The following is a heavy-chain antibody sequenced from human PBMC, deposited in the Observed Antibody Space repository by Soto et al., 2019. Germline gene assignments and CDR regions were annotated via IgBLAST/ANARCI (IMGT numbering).Heavy chain of an antibody. CDR3: ARVRTMVRGVIIKGPDYYMDV. CDR1: GYTFTSYD. CDR2: MNPNSGNT. V-gene: IGHV1-8*01. D-gene: IGHD3-10*01. Sequence: ASVKVSCKASGYTFTSYDTNWVRQATGQGLEWMGWMNPNSGNTGYAQKFQGRVTMTRNTSISTAYMELSSLRSEDTAVYYCARVRTMVRGVIIKGPDYYMDVWGKGTTVTVSS. J-gene: IGHJ6*03.